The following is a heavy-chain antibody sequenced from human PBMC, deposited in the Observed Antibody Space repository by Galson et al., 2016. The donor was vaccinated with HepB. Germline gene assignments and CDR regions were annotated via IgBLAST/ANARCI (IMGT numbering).Heavy chain of an antibody. D-gene: IGHD4-17*01. CDR3: ATASAVDYGDYLRV. CDR1: GFTVSSFY. CDR2: VYTGGST. Sequence: SLRLSCAASGFTVSSFYMTWVRQAPGKGLEWVSVVYTGGSTFYADSVKGRFTISRDNSSNTLYLQMNSLRAEDTAVYYCATASAVDYGDYLRVWGQGTLVTVSS. V-gene: IGHV3-53*01. J-gene: IGHJ4*02.